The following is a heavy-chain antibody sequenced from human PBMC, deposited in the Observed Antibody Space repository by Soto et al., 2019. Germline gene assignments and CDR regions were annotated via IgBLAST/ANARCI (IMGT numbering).Heavy chain of an antibody. D-gene: IGHD4-4*01. CDR3: ARYDYSNLDY. Sequence: EVQLVESGGGLVKPGGSLRLSCAASGFIFSSYSMNWVRQAPGKGLEWVSSISSSSSYIYYADSVKGRFTIARDNAKNSLYLQMNSLRAEDTAVYYCARYDYSNLDYWGQGTLVTVSS. V-gene: IGHV3-21*01. CDR1: GFIFSSYS. CDR2: ISSSSSYI. J-gene: IGHJ4*02.